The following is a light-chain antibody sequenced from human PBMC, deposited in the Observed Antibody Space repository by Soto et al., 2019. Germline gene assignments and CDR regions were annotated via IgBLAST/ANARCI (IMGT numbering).Light chain of an antibody. CDR3: CSYAGSSTPVV. CDR1: SSDVGSYNL. V-gene: IGLV2-23*02. CDR2: EVS. Sequence: QSALTQPASVSGSPGQSITISCTGTSSDVGSYNLVSWYQQHPGKAPKLMIYEVSKRPSGVSNRFSGSKSGNTASLTISGLQAEDEADYSCCSYAGSSTPVVFGGGTKVTVL. J-gene: IGLJ2*01.